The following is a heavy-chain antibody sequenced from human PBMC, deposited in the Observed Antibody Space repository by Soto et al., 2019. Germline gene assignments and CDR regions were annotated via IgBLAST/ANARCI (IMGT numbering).Heavy chain of an antibody. CDR2: NVPSLDTT. D-gene: IGHD5-18*01. CDR1: GGTFSSSG. J-gene: IGHJ6*02. Sequence: QVHLVQSGTEVKKPGSSVKVSCNASGGTFSSSGFSWVRHAPGQGLEWMGMNVPSLDTTNAAQKFQARVTISAEEVPRTASMELRSHRSEDTALYYCARWQQPRDTADPYAVDVWGHGKRVIVS. CDR3: ARWQQPRDTADPYAVDV. V-gene: IGHV1-69*11.